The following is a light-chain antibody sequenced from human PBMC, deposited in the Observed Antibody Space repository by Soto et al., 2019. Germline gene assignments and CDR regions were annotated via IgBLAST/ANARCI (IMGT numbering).Light chain of an antibody. CDR3: HQYNTYSYT. J-gene: IGKJ2*01. CDR2: KAS. Sequence: DIQMTQSPSTLSASVGDRVTITCWASQNIGSWLAWYQQKPGKAPNLLIYKASTLESGVPSRFSGSGSGTEFTLNISSLQPDDFATYYCHQYNTYSYTFGQGTKLEIK. V-gene: IGKV1-5*03. CDR1: QNIGSW.